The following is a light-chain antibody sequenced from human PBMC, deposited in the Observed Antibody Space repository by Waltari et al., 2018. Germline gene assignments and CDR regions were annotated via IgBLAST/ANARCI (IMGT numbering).Light chain of an antibody. CDR2: DGA. CDR1: SADYALHNF. V-gene: IGLV2-23*03. J-gene: IGLJ2*01. CDR3: CSYGSSYTLV. Sequence: ALTQPASVSGSRGQSITISCTGLSADYALHNFVPWYQLLPDKAPKLIIYDGAQRPSGVSPRFSASKSGSTASLTISGLQADDEADYFCCSYGSSYTLVFGGGTRLTVL.